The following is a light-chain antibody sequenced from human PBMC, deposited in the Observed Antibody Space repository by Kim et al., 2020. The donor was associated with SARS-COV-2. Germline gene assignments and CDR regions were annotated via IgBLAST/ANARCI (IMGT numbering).Light chain of an antibody. CDR1: QGISSG. CDR2: DAS. J-gene: IGKJ4*01. CDR3: QQFNKHPLT. V-gene: IGKV1D-13*01. Sequence: AAVGDRVTSTSRASQGISSGLAWYQQRPGKAPKLLIYDASSLESGGPSRFSGSGAGTDFTLTISSLQPEDFATYYCQQFNKHPLTFGGGTKVDIK.